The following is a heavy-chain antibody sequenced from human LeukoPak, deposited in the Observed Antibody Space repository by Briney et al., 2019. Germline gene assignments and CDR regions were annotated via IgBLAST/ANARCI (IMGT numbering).Heavy chain of an antibody. D-gene: IGHD1-7*01. Sequence: KASETLSLTCTVSGGSISSSSYYWGWIRHPPGKGLEWIGSIYYSGSTYYNPSLKSRVTISVDTSKNQFSLKLSSVTAADTAVYYCARGPTTRYWGQGTLVTVSS. J-gene: IGHJ4*02. V-gene: IGHV4-39*07. CDR1: GGSISSSSYY. CDR3: ARGPTTRY. CDR2: IYYSGST.